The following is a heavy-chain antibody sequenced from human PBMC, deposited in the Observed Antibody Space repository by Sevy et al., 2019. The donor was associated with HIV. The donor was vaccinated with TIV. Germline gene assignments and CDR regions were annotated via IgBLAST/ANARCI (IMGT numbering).Heavy chain of an antibody. V-gene: IGHV3-53*01. Sequence: LSLTCAASGFTVSSNYMSWVRQAPGKGLEWVSVIYSGGSTYYADSVKGRFTISRDNSKNTLYLQMNSLRAEDTAVYYCARAPLRITMVRGVNVYYYYGMDVWGQGTTVTVSS. J-gene: IGHJ6*02. CDR2: IYSGGST. D-gene: IGHD3-10*01. CDR1: GFTVSSNY. CDR3: ARAPLRITMVRGVNVYYYYGMDV.